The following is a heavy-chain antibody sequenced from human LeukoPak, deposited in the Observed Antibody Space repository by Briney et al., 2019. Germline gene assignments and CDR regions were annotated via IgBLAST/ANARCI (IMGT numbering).Heavy chain of an antibody. D-gene: IGHD3-22*01. Sequence: GESLKISCKGSGYSFTSYWIGWVRQMPGKGLEWMGIIYPGDSDTRYSPSFQGQVTISDDKSISTAYLQWSSLKASDTAMYYCAKRTEHYYDSSGYLWYFDYWGQGTLVTVSS. V-gene: IGHV5-51*01. CDR2: IYPGDSDT. CDR1: GYSFTSYW. J-gene: IGHJ4*02. CDR3: AKRTEHYYDSSGYLWYFDY.